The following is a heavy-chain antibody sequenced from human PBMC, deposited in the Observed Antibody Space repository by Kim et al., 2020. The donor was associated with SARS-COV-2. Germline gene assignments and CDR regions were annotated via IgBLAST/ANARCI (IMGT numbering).Heavy chain of an antibody. D-gene: IGHD6-6*01. CDR2: IYYSGST. CDR1: GGSISSYY. J-gene: IGHJ6*02. Sequence: SETLSLTCTVSGGSISSYYWSWIRQPPGKGLEWIGYIYYSGSTNYNPSLKSRVTISVDTSKNQFSLKLSSVTAADTAVYYCARGGFSRGIAALVGDMGYYGMDVWGQGTTVTVSS. V-gene: IGHV4-59*13. CDR3: ARGGFSRGIAALVGDMGYYGMDV.